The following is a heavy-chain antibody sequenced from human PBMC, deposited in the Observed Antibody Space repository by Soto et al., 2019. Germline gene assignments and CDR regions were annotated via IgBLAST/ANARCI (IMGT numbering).Heavy chain of an antibody. D-gene: IGHD2-21*02. CDR3: ARDHLILPAHDFFYGSDV. J-gene: IGHJ6*02. CDR2: IPQDGVDG. V-gene: IGHV3-7*03. Sequence: HPGGSLRLSCEVSGFTFSMYSMSWVRQSPGKGLEWVAKIPQDGVDGHYADSVKGRFTISRDNGKNSLYLQLNNPRAEDTAVYYCARDHLILPAHDFFYGSDVWGRGATVTVSS. CDR1: GFTFSMYS.